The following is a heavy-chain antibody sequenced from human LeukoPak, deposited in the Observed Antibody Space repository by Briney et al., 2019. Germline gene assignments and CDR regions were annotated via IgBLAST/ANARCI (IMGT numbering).Heavy chain of an antibody. CDR2: ISYDGSNK. Sequence: QTGGSLRLSCAASGFTFSSYAMHWVRQAPGKGLEWVAVISYDGSNKYYADSVKGRFTISRDNSKNTLYLQMNSLRAEDTAVYYCARVVGFDYWGQGTLVTVSS. V-gene: IGHV3-30*04. CDR1: GFTFSSYA. CDR3: ARVVGFDY. D-gene: IGHD2-15*01. J-gene: IGHJ4*02.